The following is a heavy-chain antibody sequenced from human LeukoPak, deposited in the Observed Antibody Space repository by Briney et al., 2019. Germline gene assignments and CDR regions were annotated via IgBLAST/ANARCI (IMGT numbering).Heavy chain of an antibody. CDR1: GFPFSTYG. V-gene: IGHV3-30*18. CDR3: AKDQENSSGWYTDY. Sequence: PGGSLRLSCAASGFPFSTYGMHWVRQAPGKGLEWVAVISYDASNKYYPDSVKGRFTISRDNSKNTLYLQMNSLRAEDTAVYYRAKDQENSSGWYTDYWGQGTLVIVSS. D-gene: IGHD6-19*01. J-gene: IGHJ4*02. CDR2: ISYDASNK.